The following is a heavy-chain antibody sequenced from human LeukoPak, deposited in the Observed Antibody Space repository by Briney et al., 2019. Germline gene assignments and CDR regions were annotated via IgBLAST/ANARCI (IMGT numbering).Heavy chain of an antibody. V-gene: IGHV3-30*18. Sequence: GGSLRLSCAASGFTFSSYGMHWVRQAPGKGLEWVAVISYDGSNKYYADSVKGRFTISRDNSKNTLYLQMNSLGAEDTAVYYCAKDRGSGSYYIFDYWGQGTLVTVSS. CDR3: AKDRGSGSYYIFDY. D-gene: IGHD3-10*01. CDR1: GFTFSSYG. CDR2: ISYDGSNK. J-gene: IGHJ4*02.